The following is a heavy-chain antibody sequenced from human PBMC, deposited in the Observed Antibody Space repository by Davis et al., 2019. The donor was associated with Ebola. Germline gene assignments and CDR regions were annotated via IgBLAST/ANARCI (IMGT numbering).Heavy chain of an antibody. CDR1: GFTFSSYW. Sequence: GESLKISCAASGFTFSSYWMHWVRQAPGKGLVWVSRINSDGSSTSYADSVKGRFTISRDNAKNTLYLQMNSLRAEDTAVYYCTRDSGRGLSDMDVWGKGTTVTVSS. CDR2: INSDGSST. CDR3: TRDSGRGLSDMDV. D-gene: IGHD3-10*01. J-gene: IGHJ6*03. V-gene: IGHV3-74*01.